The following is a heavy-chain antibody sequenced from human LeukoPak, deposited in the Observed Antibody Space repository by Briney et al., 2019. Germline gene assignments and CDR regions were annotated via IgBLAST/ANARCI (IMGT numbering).Heavy chain of an antibody. J-gene: IGHJ4*02. D-gene: IGHD6-25*01. Sequence: PGRSLRLSYAASGSTFTSYAMSWVRQAAGEGLEWVSGISAGGDTTYTADSVRGRFTISRDNSNNTLYLQMNTLTAEDTAVYYCAAISYSGTWPVGYWGQGILVTVTA. CDR2: ISAGGDTT. V-gene: IGHV3-23*01. CDR1: GSTFTSYA. CDR3: AAISYSGTWPVGY.